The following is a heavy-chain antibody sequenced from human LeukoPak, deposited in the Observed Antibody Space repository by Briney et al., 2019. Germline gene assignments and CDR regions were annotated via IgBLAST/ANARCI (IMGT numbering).Heavy chain of an antibody. Sequence: GRSLRLSCAASGFTFSSYEMNWVRQAPGKGLEWVSYISSSGSTIYYADSVKGRFTISRDNSKNTLYLQMNSLRAEDTAVYYCARDRVSSSWNWFDPWGQGTLVTVSS. J-gene: IGHJ5*02. D-gene: IGHD6-13*01. CDR1: GFTFSSYE. CDR3: ARDRVSSSWNWFDP. CDR2: ISSSGSTI. V-gene: IGHV3-48*03.